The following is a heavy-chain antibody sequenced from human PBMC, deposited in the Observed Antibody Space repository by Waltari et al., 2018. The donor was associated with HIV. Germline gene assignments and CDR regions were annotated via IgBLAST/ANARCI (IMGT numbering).Heavy chain of an antibody. Sequence: QVQLVESGGGVVQPGRSLRRSCAASGFTFGNYAMPGVRKAPGKGLEWVAVISYDGSNKYYADSVKGRFTISRDNSKITLYLQMNSLRAEDTAVYYCARDPSGYSYNYVLSPYFDYWGQGTLVTVSS. V-gene: IGHV3-30*04. D-gene: IGHD5-18*01. CDR2: ISYDGSNK. CDR3: ARDPSGYSYNYVLSPYFDY. J-gene: IGHJ4*02. CDR1: GFTFGNYA.